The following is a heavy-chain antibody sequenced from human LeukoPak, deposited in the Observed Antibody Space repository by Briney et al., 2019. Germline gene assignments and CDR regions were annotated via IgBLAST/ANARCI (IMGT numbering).Heavy chain of an antibody. V-gene: IGHV4-34*01. CDR2: INHSGST. D-gene: IGHD6-19*01. Sequence: SETLSLTCAVYGGSFSGYYWSWTRQPPGKGLEWIGEINHSGSTNYNPSLKSRVTISVDTSKNQFSLKLSSVTAADTAVYYCARVLEGSSGQHWYFDLWGRGTLVTVSS. J-gene: IGHJ2*01. CDR3: ARVLEGSSGQHWYFDL. CDR1: GGSFSGYY.